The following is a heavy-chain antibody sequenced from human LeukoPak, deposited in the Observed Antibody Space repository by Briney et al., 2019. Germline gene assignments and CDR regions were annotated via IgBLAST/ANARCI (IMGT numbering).Heavy chain of an antibody. Sequence: PSETLSLTCAVSGGSISSGGYSWSWIRQPPGKGLEWIGYIYHSGSTYYNPSLKSRVTMSVDRSKNQFSLKLSSVTAADTAVYYCARGNGDYSMDYWGQGTLVTVSS. CDR2: IYHSGST. V-gene: IGHV4-30-2*01. J-gene: IGHJ4*02. D-gene: IGHD4-17*01. CDR3: ARGNGDYSMDY. CDR1: GGSISSGGYS.